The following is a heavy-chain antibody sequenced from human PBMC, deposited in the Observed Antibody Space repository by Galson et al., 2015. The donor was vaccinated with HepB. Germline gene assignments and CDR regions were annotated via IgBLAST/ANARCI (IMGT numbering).Heavy chain of an antibody. V-gene: IGHV1-2*06. CDR1: GYTFPGYN. D-gene: IGHD2-15*01. Sequence: SVKVSCKASGYTFPGYNIHWVRQAPGQGLERMGLMNPNTGGTDYAQKFQGRVTMTRDTSISTAYMEVSRLTSDDTAVYYCAREVVAAHNWFNPWGQGTLVTVSS. CDR2: MNPNTGGT. CDR3: AREVVAAHNWFNP. J-gene: IGHJ5*02.